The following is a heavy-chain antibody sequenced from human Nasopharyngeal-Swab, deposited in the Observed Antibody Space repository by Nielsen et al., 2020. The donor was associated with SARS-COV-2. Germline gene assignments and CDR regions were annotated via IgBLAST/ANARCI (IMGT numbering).Heavy chain of an antibody. Sequence: SGAASGFTFSDYYMSWIRQAPGKGLEWVSYISSSGSTIYYADSVKGRFTISRDNAKNSLYLQMNSLRAEDTAVYYCARDIVGATPNFDYWGQGTLVTVSS. CDR1: GFTFSDYY. CDR3: ARDIVGATPNFDY. CDR2: ISSSGSTI. J-gene: IGHJ4*02. V-gene: IGHV3-11*04. D-gene: IGHD1-26*01.